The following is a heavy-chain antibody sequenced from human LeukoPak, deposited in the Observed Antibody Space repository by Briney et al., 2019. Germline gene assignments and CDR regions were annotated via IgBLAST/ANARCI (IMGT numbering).Heavy chain of an antibody. CDR2: ISGSGGST. J-gene: IGHJ6*02. D-gene: IGHD3-9*01. V-gene: IGHV3-23*01. Sequence: PGGSLRLSCAASGFTFSSYAMSWVRQAPGKGLEWVSAISGSGGSTYYADSVKGRFTISRDNSKNTLYLQMNSLRAEDTAVYYCTKDPNRYFDWLLTPYYYYYGTDVWGQGTTVTVSS. CDR1: GFTFSSYA. CDR3: TKDPNRYFDWLLTPYYYYYGTDV.